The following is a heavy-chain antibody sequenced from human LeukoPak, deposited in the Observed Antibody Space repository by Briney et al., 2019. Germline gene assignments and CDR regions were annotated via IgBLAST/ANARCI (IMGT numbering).Heavy chain of an antibody. CDR1: GYTFTDHY. CDR3: ARSTLIMIRGAVDY. J-gene: IGHJ4*02. D-gene: IGHD3-10*01. V-gene: IGHV1-2*02. Sequence: ASVKVSCKTPGYTFTDHYIHWIRQTPRRGLEWLGWINPQRGSTDSAQNFQGRLTMTRDTSINTAYMELFSLTSDDTAIYYCARSTLIMIRGAVDYWGQGSLVAVSS. CDR2: INPQRGST.